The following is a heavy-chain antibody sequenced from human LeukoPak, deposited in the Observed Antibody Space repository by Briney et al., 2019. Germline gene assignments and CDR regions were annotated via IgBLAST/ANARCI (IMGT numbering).Heavy chain of an antibody. D-gene: IGHD6-6*01. J-gene: IGHJ6*03. Sequence: ASVKVSCKASGYTFISYSMHWVRQAPGQELEWMGIIDPSGGSTSYAQKFQGRVTMTRDMSTSTVYMELSSLRSEDTALYYCARLARYSSSPISPLYYYYYMDVWGKGTTVTVSS. CDR1: GYTFISYS. V-gene: IGHV1-46*01. CDR3: ARLARYSSSPISPLYYYYYMDV. CDR2: IDPSGGST.